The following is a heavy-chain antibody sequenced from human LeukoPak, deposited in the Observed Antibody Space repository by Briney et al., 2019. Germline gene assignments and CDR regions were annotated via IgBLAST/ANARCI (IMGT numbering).Heavy chain of an antibody. CDR1: GFTFSRYW. CDR3: ARQLGYCSSTSCYADKVDY. J-gene: IGHJ4*02. D-gene: IGHD2-2*01. Sequence: KPGGSLRLSCAASGFTFSRYWMSWVRQPPGKGLEWIGSIYYSGSTYYNPSLKSRVTISVDTSKNQFSLKLSSVTAADTAVYYCARQLGYCSSTSCYADKVDYWGQGTLVTVSS. V-gene: IGHV4-39*01. CDR2: IYYSGST.